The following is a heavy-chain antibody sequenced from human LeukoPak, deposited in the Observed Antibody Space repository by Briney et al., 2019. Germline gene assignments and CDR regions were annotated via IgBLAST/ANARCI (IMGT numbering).Heavy chain of an antibody. D-gene: IGHD6-19*01. V-gene: IGHV3-30-3*01. J-gene: IGHJ4*02. Sequence: GGSLRLSCAASGFTFSSYAMHWVRQAPGKGLEWVAVISYDGSNKYYADSVKGRFTISRDNSKNTLYLQMNSLRAEDTAVYYCARDRYSSGWYGHFDYWGQGALVTVSS. CDR3: ARDRYSSGWYGHFDY. CDR1: GFTFSSYA. CDR2: ISYDGSNK.